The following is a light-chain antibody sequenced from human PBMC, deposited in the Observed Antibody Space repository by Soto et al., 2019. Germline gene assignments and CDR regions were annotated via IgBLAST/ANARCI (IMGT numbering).Light chain of an antibody. Sequence: PGERATLSCRASQSVSSYLAWYQQKPGQAPRLLIYDATNRATGIPARFSGRGSGTDFTLTISSLEPEDFAVYYCQQRINWRLTFGSRNTVDIK. V-gene: IGKV3-11*01. CDR1: QSVSSY. CDR2: DAT. CDR3: QQRINWRLT. J-gene: IGKJ4*01.